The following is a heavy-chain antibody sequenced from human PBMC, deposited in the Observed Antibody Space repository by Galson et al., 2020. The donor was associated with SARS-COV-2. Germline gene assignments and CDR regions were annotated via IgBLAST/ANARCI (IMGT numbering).Heavy chain of an antibody. V-gene: IGHV3-30*18. J-gene: IGHJ6*02. Sequence: GGSLRLSCAASGFTFSSYGMHWVRQAPGKGLEWVAVISYDGSNKYYADSVKGRFTISRDNSKNTLYLQMNSLRAEDTAVYYCAKDQGDYDILTGYFPGPRPYYYYGMDVWGQGTTVTVSS. CDR3: AKDQGDYDILTGYFPGPRPYYYYGMDV. D-gene: IGHD3-9*01. CDR2: ISYDGSNK. CDR1: GFTFSSYG.